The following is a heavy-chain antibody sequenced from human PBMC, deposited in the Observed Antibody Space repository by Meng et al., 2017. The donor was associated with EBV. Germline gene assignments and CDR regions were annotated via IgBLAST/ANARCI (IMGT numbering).Heavy chain of an antibody. D-gene: IGHD6-13*01. J-gene: IGHJ4*02. V-gene: IGHV1-69*01. CDR3: ARGYRGSSWYLGY. CDR2: IFPIFGTA. Sequence: QGQLVQSGAEWKKPGSSVKFSCKASGGTFRSDAISWVRQAPGQGLEWMGGIFPIFGTANYAQKFQGRVTITADESTSTAYMGLSSLRSEDTAVYYCARGYRGSSWYLGYWGQGTLVTVSS. CDR1: GGTFRSDA.